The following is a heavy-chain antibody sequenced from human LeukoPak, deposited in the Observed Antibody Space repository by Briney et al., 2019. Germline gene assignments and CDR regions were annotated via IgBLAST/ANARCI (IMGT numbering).Heavy chain of an antibody. CDR1: GFTFSSYA. Sequence: QSGGSLRLSGAASGFTFSSYAMSWVRQAPGKGLEWVSAISGSGGSTYYADSVKGRFTISRDNSKNTLYLQMNSLRAEDTAVYYCAKSIVVVPAAYDYWGQGTLVTVSS. J-gene: IGHJ4*02. D-gene: IGHD2-2*01. CDR3: AKSIVVVPAAYDY. V-gene: IGHV3-23*01. CDR2: ISGSGGST.